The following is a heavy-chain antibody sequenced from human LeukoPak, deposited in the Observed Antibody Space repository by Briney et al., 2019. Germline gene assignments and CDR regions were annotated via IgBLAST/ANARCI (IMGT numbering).Heavy chain of an antibody. CDR1: GYTFTSYD. V-gene: IGHV1-8*01. CDR2: MNPNSGNT. D-gene: IGHD3-22*01. Sequence: ASVKVSCKASGYTFTSYDINWVRQATGQGLEWMGWMNPNSGNTGYAQKFQGRVTMTRNTSISTAYMELSSLRSEDTAVYYCAREGYYDSSGYNVPSFDYWGQGTLVTVSS. J-gene: IGHJ4*02. CDR3: AREGYYDSSGYNVPSFDY.